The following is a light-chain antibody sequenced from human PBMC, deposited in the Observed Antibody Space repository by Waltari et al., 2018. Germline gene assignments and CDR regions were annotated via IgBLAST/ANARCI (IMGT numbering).Light chain of an antibody. CDR1: QSISNW. V-gene: IGKV1-5*03. CDR2: KAS. J-gene: IGKJ4*01. Sequence: DIQMTQSPSTLSASVGDRFTITCRASQSISNWLAWYQQKPGKAPKLLIYKASTLESGVPSRFSGRGSGTEFTLTISSPQPDDFATYYCQQYNSYSLLSFGGGTKVEIK. CDR3: QQYNSYSLLS.